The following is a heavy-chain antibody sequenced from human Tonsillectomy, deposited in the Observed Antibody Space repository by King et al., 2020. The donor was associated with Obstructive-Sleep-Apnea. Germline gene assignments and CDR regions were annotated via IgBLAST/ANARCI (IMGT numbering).Heavy chain of an antibody. CDR1: GGSISSYY. J-gene: IGHJ4*02. CDR3: ARGHDTASGDYYDSSGYYFDY. CDR2: IYYSGST. Sequence: VQLQESGPGLVKPSETLSLTCTVSGGSISSYYWSWIRQPPGKGLEWIGYIYYSGSTNYNPSLKSRVTISVDTSKNQFSLKLSSVTAADTAVYYCARGHDTASGDYYDSSGYYFDYWGQGTLVTVSS. V-gene: IGHV4-59*01. D-gene: IGHD3-22*01.